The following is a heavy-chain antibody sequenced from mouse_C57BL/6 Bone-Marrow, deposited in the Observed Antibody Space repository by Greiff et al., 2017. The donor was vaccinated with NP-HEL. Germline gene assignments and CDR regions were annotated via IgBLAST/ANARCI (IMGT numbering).Heavy chain of an antibody. CDR3: ARTTMVTTRSVRCAMDY. J-gene: IGHJ4*01. Sequence: QVQLQQPGAELVKPGASVKMSCKASGYTFTSYWITWVKQRPGQGLEWIGDIYPGSGSTNYIEKFKSKATLTVDTSSSTAYMQLSSLTSENSAFEYCARTTMVTTRSVRCAMDYWGQGTSVTVSS. CDR2: IYPGSGST. CDR1: GYTFTSYW. D-gene: IGHD2-2*01. V-gene: IGHV1-55*01.